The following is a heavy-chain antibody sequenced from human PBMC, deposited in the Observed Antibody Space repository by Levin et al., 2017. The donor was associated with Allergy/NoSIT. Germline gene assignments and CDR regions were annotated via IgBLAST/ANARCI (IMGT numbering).Heavy chain of an antibody. CDR2: ISYDGNNK. CDR1: GFTFGSYG. D-gene: IGHD6-13*01. CDR3: AKVDSRRSVVYFDY. V-gene: IGHV3-30*18. J-gene: IGHJ4*02. Sequence: GESLKSSCAASGFTFGSYGMHWVRQAPGKGLEWVAVISYDGNNKDYADSVKGRFTISRDNSKNTLYVQMNSLRVEDTAVYYCAKVDSRRSVVYFDYWGQGTLVTVSS.